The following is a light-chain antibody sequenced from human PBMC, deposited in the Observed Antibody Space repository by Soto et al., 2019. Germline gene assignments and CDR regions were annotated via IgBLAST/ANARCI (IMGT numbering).Light chain of an antibody. J-gene: IGLJ1*01. CDR2: GNS. CDR3: QSYDSSLSGLV. CDR1: SSNIGAGYD. V-gene: IGLV1-40*01. Sequence: QSVLTQPPSVSGAPGQRVTISCTGSSSNIGAGYDVHWYQQLPGTAPKLLIYGNSNRPSGVPDRFSGYKSGTSAFLAITGLQAEDEADYYCQSYDSSLSGLVFGTGT.